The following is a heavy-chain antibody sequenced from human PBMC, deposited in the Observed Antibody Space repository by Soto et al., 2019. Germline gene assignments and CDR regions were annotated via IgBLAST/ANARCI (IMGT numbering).Heavy chain of an antibody. CDR2: IRSRANGGST. Sequence: EVQLVESGGGSVQPGRSLRLSCTASGFTFGDYAMSWFRQAPGKGLEWVGYIRSRANGGSTSYAASLKGRFTISRDDSKSTAYLQMNSLNTEDTGVYYCARRQYLAYWGQGILVTVSS. CDR3: ARRQYLAY. J-gene: IGHJ4*02. V-gene: IGHV3-49*03. CDR1: GFTFGDYA.